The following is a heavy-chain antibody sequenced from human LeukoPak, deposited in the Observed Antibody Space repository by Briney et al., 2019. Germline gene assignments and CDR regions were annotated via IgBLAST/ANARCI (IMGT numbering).Heavy chain of an antibody. Sequence: GGSLRLSCAASGFIFSKAWMSWVRQAPGKGLESIGRIKGQSEGETTDYAAPVKGRFTISRDISKNTLFLQMNSLRAEDTAVYYCAVVDSSGWYCHDYWGQGTLVTVSS. CDR1: GFIFSKAW. D-gene: IGHD6-19*01. CDR2: IKGQSEGETT. J-gene: IGHJ4*02. V-gene: IGHV3-15*01. CDR3: AVVDSSGWYCHDY.